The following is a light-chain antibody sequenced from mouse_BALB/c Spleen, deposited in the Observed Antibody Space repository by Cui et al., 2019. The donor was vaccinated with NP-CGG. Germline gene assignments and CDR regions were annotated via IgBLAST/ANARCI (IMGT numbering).Light chain of an antibody. CDR1: TGAVTTGNY. Sequence: QAVVTQASALTTSPGETVTLTCRSSTGAVTTGNYANWVQEKPDHLFTGLIGSTNNRAPGVPARFSGSLIGDKAALTITGAQTEDEAIYFCALWYSNHWVFGGGTKLTVL. CDR2: STN. CDR3: ALWYSNHWV. V-gene: IGLV1*01. J-gene: IGLJ1*01.